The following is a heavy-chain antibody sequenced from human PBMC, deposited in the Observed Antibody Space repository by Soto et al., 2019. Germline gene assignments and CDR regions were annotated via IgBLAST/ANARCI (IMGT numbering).Heavy chain of an antibody. CDR2: IDSGGSTT. D-gene: IGHD6-19*01. CDR1: GFTFSRYW. Sequence: EVQLVESGGGLVQPGGSLRLSCAAFGFTFSRYWMHWVRQAPGKGLVWLSRIDSGGSTTYYADSVKGRFTISRDNDKDTVYLQMNSLRAEDTAVYYCASPYMYSSGLYFYGMDVWGQGTTVTVSS. CDR3: ASPYMYSSGLYFYGMDV. V-gene: IGHV3-74*01. J-gene: IGHJ6*02.